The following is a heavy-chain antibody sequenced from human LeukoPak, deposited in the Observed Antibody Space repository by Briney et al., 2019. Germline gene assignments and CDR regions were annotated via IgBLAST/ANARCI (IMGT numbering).Heavy chain of an antibody. CDR3: ARDRGITMVRGVRYYYYGMDV. D-gene: IGHD3-10*01. V-gene: IGHV3-11*01. CDR2: ISSSGSTI. J-gene: IGHJ6*02. Sequence: GGSLRLSCAASGFTFSDYYMSWIRQAPGKGLEWVSYISSSGSTIYYADSVKGRFTISRDNAKNSLYLQTNSLRAEDTAVYYCARDRGITMVRGVRYYYYGMDVWGQGTTITVSS. CDR1: GFTFSDYY.